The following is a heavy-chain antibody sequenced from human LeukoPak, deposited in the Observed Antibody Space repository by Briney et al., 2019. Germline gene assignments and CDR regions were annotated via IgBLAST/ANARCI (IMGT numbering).Heavy chain of an antibody. Sequence: GGSLRLSCAASGFTFSDYYMSWIRQAPGKGLEFVSYITSSGTSIYYADSVKGRFTISRDNAKNSLYLQMNSLRAEDTAVYYCARMNYISSGWGAPFDYWGQGTLVTVSS. D-gene: IGHD1-7*01. CDR2: ITSSGTSI. V-gene: IGHV3-11*04. CDR1: GFTFSDYY. CDR3: ARMNYISSGWGAPFDY. J-gene: IGHJ4*02.